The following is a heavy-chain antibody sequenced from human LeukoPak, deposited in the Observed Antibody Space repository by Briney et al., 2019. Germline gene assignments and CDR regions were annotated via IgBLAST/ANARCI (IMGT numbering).Heavy chain of an antibody. D-gene: IGHD2-15*01. Sequence: ASVKVSCKASGYTFTSYYMHWVRQAPGQGLEWMGIINPSGGSTSYAQKFQGRVTMTRDTPTSTVYMELSSLRSEDTAVYYCARDLGYCSGGSCYQTTYFDYWGQGTLVTVSS. CDR2: INPSGGST. CDR1: GYTFTSYY. J-gene: IGHJ4*02. V-gene: IGHV1-46*01. CDR3: ARDLGYCSGGSCYQTTYFDY.